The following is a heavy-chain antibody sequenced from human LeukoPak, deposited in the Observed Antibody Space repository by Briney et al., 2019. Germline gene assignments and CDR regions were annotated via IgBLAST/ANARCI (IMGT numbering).Heavy chain of an antibody. CDR3: ARDMRDYDFWRFDY. CDR2: INHSGST. Sequence: SETLSLTCAVYGESFSGYYWSWIRQPPGKGLEWIGEINHSGSTNYNPSLKSRVTMSVDTSKNQFSLKLSSVTAADTAVYYCARDMRDYDFWRFDYWGQGTLVTVSS. J-gene: IGHJ4*02. CDR1: GESFSGYY. D-gene: IGHD3-3*01. V-gene: IGHV4-34*01.